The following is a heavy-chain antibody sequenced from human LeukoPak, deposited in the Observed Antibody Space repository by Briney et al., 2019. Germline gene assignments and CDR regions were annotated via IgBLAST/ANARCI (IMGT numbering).Heavy chain of an antibody. Sequence: SETLSLTCTVSGGSISSGSYYWSWIRQPAGKGLEWIGRIYTSGSTNYNPSLKSRVTISVDTSKNQFSLKLSSVTAADTAVYYCARSGKRTNYYYYYMDVWGKGTTVTVSS. J-gene: IGHJ6*03. CDR2: IYTSGST. CDR1: GGSISSGSYY. D-gene: IGHD3/OR15-3a*01. CDR3: ARSGKRTNYYYYYMDV. V-gene: IGHV4-61*02.